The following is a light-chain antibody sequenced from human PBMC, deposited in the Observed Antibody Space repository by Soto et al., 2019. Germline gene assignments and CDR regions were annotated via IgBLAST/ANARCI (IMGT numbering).Light chain of an antibody. CDR3: QQRKSYPIT. J-gene: IGKJ5*01. V-gene: IGKV1-9*01. Sequence: DIQLTQSPSFLSASVGDRVTITCRASQDINTYLAWYQQKPGKAPKLLIFAASTWQNGVPSRFSGSGSGKEFTVTITSLQPEDFATYYCQQRKSYPITFGQGTRLEIK. CDR1: QDINTY. CDR2: AAS.